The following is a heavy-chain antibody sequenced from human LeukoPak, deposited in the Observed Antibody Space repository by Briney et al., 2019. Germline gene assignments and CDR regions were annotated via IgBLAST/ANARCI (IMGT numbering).Heavy chain of an antibody. CDR1: GYTFSSYG. CDR2: ISAYNGNT. D-gene: IGHD3-3*01. CDR3: ARFGWSHIIDY. V-gene: IGHV1-18*01. Sequence: GASVKVSCKASGYTFSSYGISWVRQAPGQGLEWMGWISAYNGNTNYAQKLQGRVIMTTDTSTTTAYMELRSLTSDDTAVYYCARFGWSHIIDYWGQGTLVTVSS. J-gene: IGHJ4*02.